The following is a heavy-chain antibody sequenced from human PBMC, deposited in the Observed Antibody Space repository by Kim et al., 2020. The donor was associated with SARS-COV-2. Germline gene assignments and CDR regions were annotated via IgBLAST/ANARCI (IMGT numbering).Heavy chain of an antibody. Sequence: TYIASSVRCRFTISRDTSKNTLYLKMNSRSAEDTAIYYCAKNRMSPWFDPWGQGTLVTVSS. V-gene: IGHV3-23*01. CDR2: T. CDR3: AKNRMSPWFDP. J-gene: IGHJ5*02.